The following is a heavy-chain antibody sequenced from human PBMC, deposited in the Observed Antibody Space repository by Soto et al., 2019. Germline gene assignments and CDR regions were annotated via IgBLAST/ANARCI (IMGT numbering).Heavy chain of an antibody. Sequence: GGSLRLSCAASGFTFSSYAMSWVRQAPGKGLEWVSAISGSGGSTYYADSVKGRFTISRDNSKNTLYLQMNSLRAEDTAVYYCAKLFHDFWSGAIYYYYMDVWGKGTTVTVS. D-gene: IGHD3-3*01. V-gene: IGHV3-23*01. CDR3: AKLFHDFWSGAIYYYYMDV. CDR2: ISGSGGST. J-gene: IGHJ6*03. CDR1: GFTFSSYA.